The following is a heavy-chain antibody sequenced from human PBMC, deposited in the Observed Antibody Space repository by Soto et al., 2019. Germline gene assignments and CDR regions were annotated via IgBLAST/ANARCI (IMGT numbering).Heavy chain of an antibody. J-gene: IGHJ4*02. V-gene: IGHV4-31*03. CDR3: ARVYGLYGDPKFDC. D-gene: IGHD4-17*01. CDR1: GDSISGGGYY. Sequence: SETLSLTCTVSGDSISGGGYYWSWIRQHPGKGLEWIGYIYYSGFTYYSPSLESRVIISVDTSKDQFSLKLNSVTAADTAIYYCARVYGLYGDPKFDCWGQGTLVTVSS. CDR2: IYYSGFT.